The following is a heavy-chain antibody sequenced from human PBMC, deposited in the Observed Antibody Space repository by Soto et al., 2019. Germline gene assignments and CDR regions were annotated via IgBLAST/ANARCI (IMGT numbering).Heavy chain of an antibody. D-gene: IGHD1-1*01. CDR2: ISSSGNTI. CDR1: GFTFSTYT. Sequence: GGSLRLSCAASGFTFSTYTMNWVRQAPGKGLEWVSYISSSGNTIYYADSVKGRFTISRDNAQNSLYLQMNSLGAEDTAVYYCVRANVPHPPFYFDYWGRGALVTVSS. J-gene: IGHJ4*02. V-gene: IGHV3-48*01. CDR3: VRANVPHPPFYFDY.